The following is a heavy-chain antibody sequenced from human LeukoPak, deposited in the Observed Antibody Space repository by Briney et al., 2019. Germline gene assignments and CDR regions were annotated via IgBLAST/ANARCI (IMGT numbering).Heavy chain of an antibody. V-gene: IGHV3-30*03. Sequence: PGGSLRLPCAASGFTFSSYGMHWVRQAPGKGLEWVAVISYDGSNKYYADSVKGRFTISRDNSKNTLYLQMNSLRAEDTAVYYRARDKGVYIAVGGIGYWGQGTMVSVSS. CDR1: GFTFSSYG. D-gene: IGHD6-19*01. CDR2: ISYDGSNK. J-gene: IGHJ4*02. CDR3: ARDKGVYIAVGGIGY.